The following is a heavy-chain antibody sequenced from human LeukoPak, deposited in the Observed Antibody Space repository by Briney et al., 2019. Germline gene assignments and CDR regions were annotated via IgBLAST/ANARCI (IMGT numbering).Heavy chain of an antibody. CDR2: INSDGSST. CDR3: ARAHYSSSCPDY. D-gene: IGHD6-13*01. Sequence: GGSLRLSCAASGFTFSSYWMRWVRQAPGKGRWWVSRINSDGSSTNYADSVKGRFTSSRDNANNTLYLQMNSLRAEDTAVYYCARAHYSSSCPDYWGQGTLVTVSS. J-gene: IGHJ4*02. CDR1: GFTFSSYW. V-gene: IGHV3-74*01.